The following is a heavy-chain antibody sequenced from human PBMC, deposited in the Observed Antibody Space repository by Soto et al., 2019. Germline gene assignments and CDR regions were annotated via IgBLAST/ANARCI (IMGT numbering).Heavy chain of an antibody. CDR3: AEGGVGGRMVYAMSGYYYYGMDV. Sequence: PGGSLRLSCAASGFTFSSCAMSWVRQAPGKGLEWVSAISGSGGSTYYADSVKGRFTIPRDNSKNTLYLQMNSLRAEDTAVYYCAEGGVGGRMVYAMSGYYYYGMDVWGQGTTVTVSS. CDR2: ISGSGGST. J-gene: IGHJ6*02. D-gene: IGHD2-8*01. V-gene: IGHV3-23*01. CDR1: GFTFSSCA.